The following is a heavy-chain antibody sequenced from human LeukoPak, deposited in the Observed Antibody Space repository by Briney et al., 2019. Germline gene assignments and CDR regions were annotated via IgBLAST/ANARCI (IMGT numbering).Heavy chain of an antibody. J-gene: IGHJ5*02. V-gene: IGHV4-38-2*02. CDR3: AIGGLGYCSSTSCFSSWFDP. CDR2: IYHSGST. D-gene: IGHD2-2*01. Sequence: SETLSLTCTVFGYSISSGYYWGWIRQPPGKGLEWIGSIYHSGSTYYNPSLKSRVTISVDTSKNQFSLKLSSVTAADTAVYYCAIGGLGYCSSTSCFSSWFDPWGQGTLVTVSS. CDR1: GYSISSGYY.